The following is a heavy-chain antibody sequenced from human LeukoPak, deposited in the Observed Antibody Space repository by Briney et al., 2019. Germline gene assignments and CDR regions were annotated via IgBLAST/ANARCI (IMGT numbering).Heavy chain of an antibody. CDR1: GFTFSSYA. CDR3: AKDHVVVVAAIGH. Sequence: GGSLRLSCAASGFTFSSYAMSWVRQAPGKGLEWVSAISGSGGSTYYADSVKGRFTISRDNSKNTLYLQMNSLRAENTAVYYCAKDHVVVVAAIGHWGQGTLVTVSS. V-gene: IGHV3-23*01. J-gene: IGHJ4*02. D-gene: IGHD2-15*01. CDR2: ISGSGGST.